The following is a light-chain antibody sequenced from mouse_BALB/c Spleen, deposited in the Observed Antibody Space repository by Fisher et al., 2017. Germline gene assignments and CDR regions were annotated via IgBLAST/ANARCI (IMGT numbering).Light chain of an antibody. CDR2: RTS. Sequence: IVMTQTPAIMSASPGEKVTMTCSASSSVSYMHWFQQKPGTSPKLWIYRTSNLASGVPARFSGSGSGTSYSLTISGMEAEDAATYYCQQYHSYPRTFGGGTKLEIK. CDR3: QQYHSYPRT. V-gene: IGKV4-61*01. CDR1: SSVSY. J-gene: IGKJ1*01.